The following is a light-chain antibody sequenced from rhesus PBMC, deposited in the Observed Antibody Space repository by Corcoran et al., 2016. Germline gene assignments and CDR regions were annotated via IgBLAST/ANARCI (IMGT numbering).Light chain of an antibody. CDR3: QHGSDIPWT. J-gene: IGKJ1*01. V-gene: IGKV1-25*01. Sequence: DIQMTQSPSSLSASVGDRVTITCQASQAISHDLAWYPQKPGKVPEILIFDASTLQRGVPSRVRGMGSWTDLPLTICSLLPEDFATYYCQHGSDIPWTFGQGSKVEIK. CDR2: DAS. CDR1: QAISHD.